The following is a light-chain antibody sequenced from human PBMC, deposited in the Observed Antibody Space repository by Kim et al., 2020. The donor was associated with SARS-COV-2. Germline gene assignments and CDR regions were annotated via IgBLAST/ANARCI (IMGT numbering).Light chain of an antibody. V-gene: IGLV1-44*01. J-gene: IGLJ1*01. CDR3: AAWDDSLNGYYV. CDR1: SSNSGSNT. CDR2: SNN. Sequence: RVTSSCSGSSSNSGSNTVNWYQQLPGTAPNLLIYSNNQRPSGVPDRFSGSKSGTSASLAISGLQSEDEADYHCAAWDDSLNGYYVFGTGTKVTVL.